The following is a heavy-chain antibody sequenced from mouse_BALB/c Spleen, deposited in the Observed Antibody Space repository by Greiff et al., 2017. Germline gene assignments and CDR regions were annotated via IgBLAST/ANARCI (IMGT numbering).Heavy chain of an antibody. V-gene: IGHV3-2*02. Sequence: EVMLVESGPGLVKPSQSLSLTCTVTGYSITSDYAWNWIRQFPGNKLEWMGYISYSGSTSYNPSLKSRISITRDTSKNQFFLQLNSVTTEDTATYYCARNYYRYDGFAYWGQGTLVTVSA. CDR2: ISYSGST. J-gene: IGHJ3*01. D-gene: IGHD2-14*01. CDR1: GYSITSDYA. CDR3: ARNYYRYDGFAY.